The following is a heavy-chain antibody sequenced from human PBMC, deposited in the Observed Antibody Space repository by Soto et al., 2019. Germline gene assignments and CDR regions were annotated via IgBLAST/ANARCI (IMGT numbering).Heavy chain of an antibody. J-gene: IGHJ4*02. CDR2: INPNSGGT. CDR1: GYTFTGYY. CDR3: ARDWSGGAVAASNPFDY. D-gene: IGHD6-19*01. Sequence: ASVKVSCKASGYTFTGYYMHWVRQAPGQGLEWMGWINPNSGGTNYAQKFQGWVTMTRDTSISTAYMELSRLRSDDTAVYYCARDWSGGAVAASNPFDYWGQGTLVTVSS. V-gene: IGHV1-2*04.